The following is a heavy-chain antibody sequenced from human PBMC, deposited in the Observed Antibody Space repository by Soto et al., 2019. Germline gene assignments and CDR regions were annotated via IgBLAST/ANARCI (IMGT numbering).Heavy chain of an antibody. CDR3: ASSGSSSLDY. D-gene: IGHD6-13*01. J-gene: IGHJ4*02. CDR1: GFTFSDYY. V-gene: IGHV3-11*06. Sequence: GGSLRLSCAASGFTFSDYYMSWIRQAPGKGLEWVSSISSSSSSTKYADSVKGRFTISRDNAKNSLYLQMNSLRAEDTAVYYCASSGSSSLDYWGQGTLVTVSS. CDR2: ISSSSSST.